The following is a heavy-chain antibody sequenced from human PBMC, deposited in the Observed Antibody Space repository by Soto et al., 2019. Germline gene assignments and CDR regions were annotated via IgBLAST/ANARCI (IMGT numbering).Heavy chain of an antibody. CDR1: GFTFSSYW. CDR3: ARVPTGKYGVWNY. V-gene: IGHV3-74*01. D-gene: IGHD2-8*01. CDR2: INPGGSIT. Sequence: EEQLVESGGGLVQPGGSLRLSCAASGFTFSSYWMHWVRQAPGKGLVWVSRINPGGSITAYEDSVKGRFTISRDNAKNTLYQQMNSLRGDDTAVYYCARVPTGKYGVWNYWGQGTLVTVSS. J-gene: IGHJ4*02.